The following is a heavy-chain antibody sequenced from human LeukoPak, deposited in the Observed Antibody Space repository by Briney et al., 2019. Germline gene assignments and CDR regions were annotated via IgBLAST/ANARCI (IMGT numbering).Heavy chain of an antibody. CDR3: ASDRGGISPHY. CDR1: GYTFTSYG. J-gene: IGHJ4*02. V-gene: IGHV1-18*01. D-gene: IGHD1-14*01. CDR2: NKPYKGNT. Sequence: GASVKVSCKASGYTFTSYGISWVRQATGQGLEWIGWNKPYKGNTYYAQKLKGRGTMTTDTSTSTAYMKLRSLRSDDTAVYSCASDRGGISPHYWGEGTLVPVSS.